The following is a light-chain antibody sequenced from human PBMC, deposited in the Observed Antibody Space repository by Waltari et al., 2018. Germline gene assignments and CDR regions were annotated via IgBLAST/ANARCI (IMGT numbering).Light chain of an antibody. J-gene: IGLJ3*02. CDR2: SND. CDR1: SSNLESNP. Sequence: QSVLTQPPSASGTPGQRITISCSGSSSNLESNPLNWYRQFPGTAPHLLIYSNDLRPAGVPDRFSGSKAGASGSLAISGLESDDEADYYCAAWDDSLKGWLFGGGTTVTVL. V-gene: IGLV1-44*01. CDR3: AAWDDSLKGWL.